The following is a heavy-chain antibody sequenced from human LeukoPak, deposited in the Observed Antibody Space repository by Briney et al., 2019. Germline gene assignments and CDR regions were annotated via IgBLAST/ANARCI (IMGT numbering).Heavy chain of an antibody. CDR1: GFTFSSYG. CDR2: ISYDGSNK. V-gene: IGHV3-30*18. Sequence: PPGRSLRLSCAASGFTFSSYGMHWVRQAPGKGLEWVAVISYDGSNKYYADSVKGRFTISRDNSKNTLYLQMNSLRAEDTAVYYCAKGSSTFDYWGQGTLVTVSS. J-gene: IGHJ4*02. CDR3: AKGSSTFDY.